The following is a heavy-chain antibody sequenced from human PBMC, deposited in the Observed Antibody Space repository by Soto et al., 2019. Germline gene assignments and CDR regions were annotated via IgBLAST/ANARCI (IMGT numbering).Heavy chain of an antibody. Sequence: GASVKVSCKASGYTFTNFGISWVRQAPGQGLEWMGWISAYNGNTNYAQNFQGRVTMTTDTSTSTAYMELRSLRSDDTAVYYCARGLGLYYFDYWGQGTLVTVSS. D-gene: IGHD1-26*01. CDR3: ARGLGLYYFDY. CDR2: ISAYNGNT. CDR1: GYTFTNFG. J-gene: IGHJ4*02. V-gene: IGHV1-18*01.